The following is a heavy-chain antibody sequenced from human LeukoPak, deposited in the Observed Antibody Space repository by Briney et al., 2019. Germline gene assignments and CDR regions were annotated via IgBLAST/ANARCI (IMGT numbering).Heavy chain of an antibody. CDR3: ARGLVVGAGRLDP. J-gene: IGHJ5*02. D-gene: IGHD3-22*01. V-gene: IGHV4-59*01. CDR1: GGAMINYY. Sequence: PSETLSLTCTVSGGAMINYYWSWIRQTPGKGLEWIGYIFYTGSTNYNPSLKSRLTISVDTSKHQFSLNLSSVTTADTGVYFCARGLVVGAGRLDPWGQGTLAIVSS. CDR2: IFYTGST.